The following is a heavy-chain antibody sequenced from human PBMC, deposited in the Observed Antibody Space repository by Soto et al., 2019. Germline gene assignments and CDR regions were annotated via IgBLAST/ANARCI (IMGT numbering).Heavy chain of an antibody. D-gene: IGHD2-8*01. V-gene: IGHV3-21*01. CDR3: ARDIRDIMMYGIPSSNFAY. Sequence: LRLSCAASAFTFSSYSMNWVRQAPGKGLEWVSSIDSSGSSRYYADSVKGRFTISRDNAKTSLYLQMNSLRAEDTAVYYCARDIRDIMMYGIPSSNFAYWGQGTLVTVSS. CDR2: IDSSGSSR. CDR1: AFTFSSYS. J-gene: IGHJ4*02.